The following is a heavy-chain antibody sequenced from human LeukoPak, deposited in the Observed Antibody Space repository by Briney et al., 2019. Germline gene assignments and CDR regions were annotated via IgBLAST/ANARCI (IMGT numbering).Heavy chain of an antibody. CDR3: ARDRPYDYVWGSYRQAAARNYYYGMDV. V-gene: IGHV4-59*01. Sequence: PSETLSLTCTVSGGSISRYYWSWIRQPPGKGLEWIGYIYYSGSTNYNPSLKSRVTISVDTSKNQFSLKLSSVTAADTAVYYCARDRPYDYVWGSYRQAAARNYYYGMDVWGQGTTVTVSS. CDR2: IYYSGST. D-gene: IGHD3-16*02. CDR1: GGSISRYY. J-gene: IGHJ6*02.